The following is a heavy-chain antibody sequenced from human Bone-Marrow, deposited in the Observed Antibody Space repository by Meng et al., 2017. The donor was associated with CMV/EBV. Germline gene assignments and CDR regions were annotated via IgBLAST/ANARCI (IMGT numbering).Heavy chain of an antibody. CDR1: GFTFSSYW. V-gene: IGHV3-53*01. D-gene: IGHD2-15*01. CDR2: IYSGGST. Sequence: GESLKISCAASGFTFSSYWMHWVRQAPGKGLEWVSVIYSGGSTYYADSVKGRFTISRDNSKNTLYLQMNSLRAEDTAVYYCARDVGYCSGGSCYAYLRWGQGTLVTGSS. CDR3: ARDVGYCSGGSCYAYLR. J-gene: IGHJ4*02.